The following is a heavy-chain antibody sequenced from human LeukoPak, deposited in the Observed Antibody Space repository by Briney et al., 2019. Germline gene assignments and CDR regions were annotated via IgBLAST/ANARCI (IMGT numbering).Heavy chain of an antibody. CDR1: GFTFSNAW. J-gene: IGHJ5*02. CDR2: ISYDGSNK. Sequence: TGGSLRLSCAASGFTFSNAWMSWVRQAPGKGLEWVAVISYDGSNKYYADSVKGRFTISRDNSKNTLYLQMNSLRAEDTAVYYCAKSFYGDYLNWFDPWGQGTLVTVSS. V-gene: IGHV3-30*18. CDR3: AKSFYGDYLNWFDP. D-gene: IGHD4-17*01.